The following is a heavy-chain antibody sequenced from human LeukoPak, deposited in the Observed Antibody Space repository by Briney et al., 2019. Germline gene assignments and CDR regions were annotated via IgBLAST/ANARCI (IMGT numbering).Heavy chain of an antibody. CDR1: GFAFSSYW. D-gene: IGHD1/OR15-1a*01. J-gene: IGHJ4*02. Sequence: PGGSLRLSCTASGFAFSSYWMFWVRQVPGKGLVWVSQINSDGASTTYGDPAKGRFTASRDNAKNTLFPQMNSLRVEDTAVYYCARGTATTAGIDYWGQGTLVTVSS. V-gene: IGHV3-74*01. CDR2: INSDGAST. CDR3: ARGTATTAGIDY.